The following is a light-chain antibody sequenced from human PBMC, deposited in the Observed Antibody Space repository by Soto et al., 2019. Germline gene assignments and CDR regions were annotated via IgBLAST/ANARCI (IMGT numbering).Light chain of an antibody. CDR3: QQLTDWPPQWT. CDR1: QSVGSN. V-gene: IGKV3-15*01. CDR2: GAS. Sequence: EIVMTQSPATLSVSPGERVTLSCRARQSVGSNLAWYQQKPGQAPRLLIYGASTRATGIPARFSGSGSGTDFTLTISSLEPEDFAVYYCQQLTDWPPQWTFGQGTKVDIK. J-gene: IGKJ1*01.